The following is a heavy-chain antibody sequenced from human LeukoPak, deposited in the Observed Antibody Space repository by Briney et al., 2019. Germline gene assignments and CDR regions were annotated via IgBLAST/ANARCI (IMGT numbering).Heavy chain of an antibody. J-gene: IGHJ3*02. D-gene: IGHD3-10*01. V-gene: IGHV5-51*01. Sequence: GESLKISCKGSGYTFTTYWIGWVRQMPGKGLEYMGIIYPGDSDTRYNPSFQGQVTISADKSISTAYLQWSSLKASDSATYYCARTNSLLGSPYIWGQGTLVTVSS. CDR1: GYTFTTYW. CDR3: ARTNSLLGSPYI. CDR2: IYPGDSDT.